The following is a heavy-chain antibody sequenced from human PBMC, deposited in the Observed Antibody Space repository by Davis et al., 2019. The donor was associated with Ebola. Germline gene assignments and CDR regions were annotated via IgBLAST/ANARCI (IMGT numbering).Heavy chain of an antibody. CDR3: ARDSSYYDILTGYWGGFDP. CDR2: IYYSGST. V-gene: IGHV4-59*01. Sequence: SETLSLTCTVSGGSISSYYWSWIRQPPGKGLEWIGYIYYSGSTNYNPSLKSRVTISVDTSKNQFSLKLSSVTAADTAVYYCARDSSYYDILTGYWGGFDPRGQGTLVTVSS. CDR1: GGSISSYY. J-gene: IGHJ5*02. D-gene: IGHD3-9*01.